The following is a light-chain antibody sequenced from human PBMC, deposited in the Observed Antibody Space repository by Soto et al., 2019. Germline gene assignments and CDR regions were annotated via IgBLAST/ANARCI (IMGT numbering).Light chain of an antibody. CDR1: SSDVGNNF. V-gene: IGLV2-8*01. J-gene: IGLJ1*01. CDR3: CSYAGTTAV. Sequence: QSALTQPPSASGSPGQSDTITCTGTSSDVGNNFVSWYQQHPGKAPKMMIYEVSKRPSGVPDRFSGSKSDYTASLTVSGLQAEDEADYYCCSYAGTTAVFGTGTKLTVL. CDR2: EVS.